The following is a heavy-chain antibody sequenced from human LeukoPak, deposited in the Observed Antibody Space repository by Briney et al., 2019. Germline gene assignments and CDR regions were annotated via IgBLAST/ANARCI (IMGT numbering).Heavy chain of an antibody. V-gene: IGHV1-58*02. CDR3: AAARNYDFWSGYPPGLEFDP. D-gene: IGHD3-3*01. CDR1: GFTFTSSA. CDR2: IVVGSGNT. J-gene: IGHJ5*02. Sequence: ASVKVSCKASGFTFTSSAMQWVRQPRGQRLEWIGWIVVGSGNTNHAQKFQERVTITRDMSTSTAYMELSSLRSEDTAVYYCAAARNYDFWSGYPPGLEFDPWGQGTLVTVSS.